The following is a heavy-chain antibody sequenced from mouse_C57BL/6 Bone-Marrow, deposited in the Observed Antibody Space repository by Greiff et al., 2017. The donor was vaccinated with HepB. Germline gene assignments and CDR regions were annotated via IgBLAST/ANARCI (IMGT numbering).Heavy chain of an antibody. J-gene: IGHJ2*01. Sequence: QVQLQQPGAELVKPGASVKMSCKASGYTFTSYWITWVKQRPGQGLEWIGDIYPGSGSTNYNEKFKSKATLTVDTSSSTAYMQLSSLTSEDSAVYYCARRGAYYSNYGFDYGGQGTTLTVSS. D-gene: IGHD2-5*01. CDR2: IYPGSGST. CDR3: ARRGAYYSNYGFDY. V-gene: IGHV1-55*01. CDR1: GYTFTSYW.